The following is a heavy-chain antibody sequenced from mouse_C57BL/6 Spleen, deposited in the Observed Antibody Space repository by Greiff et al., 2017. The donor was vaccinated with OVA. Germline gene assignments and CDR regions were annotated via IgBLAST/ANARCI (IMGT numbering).Heavy chain of an antibody. Sequence: EVQLVESGGGLVQPGGSMKLSCVASGFTFSNYWMNWVRRSPEKGLEWVAQIRLKSDNYATHYAESVKGRFTISRDDSKSSVYLQMNNLRAEDTGIYYCTGAGTTWFAYWGQGTLVTVSA. CDR3: TGAGTTWFAY. CDR1: GFTFSNYW. J-gene: IGHJ3*01. D-gene: IGHD4-1*01. V-gene: IGHV6-3*01. CDR2: IRLKSDNYAT.